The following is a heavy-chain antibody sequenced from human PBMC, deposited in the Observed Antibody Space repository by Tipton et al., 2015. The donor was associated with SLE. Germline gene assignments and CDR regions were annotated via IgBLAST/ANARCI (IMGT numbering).Heavy chain of an antibody. Sequence: LRLSCSVSVGSISSYYWSWIRQAPGKGLEWIGYIHYSGSTNYNPSLKSRVTISVDTSKNQFSLKLSSVTAADTAAYYCARDFWSGPSIEYFQHWGQGTLVIVSS. CDR1: VGSISSYY. J-gene: IGHJ1*01. D-gene: IGHD3-3*01. CDR2: IHYSGST. CDR3: ARDFWSGPSIEYFQH. V-gene: IGHV4-59*01.